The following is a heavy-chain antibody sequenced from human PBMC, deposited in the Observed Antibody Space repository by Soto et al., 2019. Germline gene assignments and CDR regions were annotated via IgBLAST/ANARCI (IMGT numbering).Heavy chain of an antibody. Sequence: QVQLVESGGGVVQPGRSLRLSCAACGFTFRNYGMHWVRQAPGKGREWLAGIWYDGSNKYYADSVKGRFTISRDISKNTLYLEMNSLRDEDTAVYYCARDVRSRRYDLWGQGTLVIVSS. D-gene: IGHD3-10*02. CDR3: ARDVRSRRYDL. CDR1: GFTFRNYG. J-gene: IGHJ5*02. V-gene: IGHV3-33*01. CDR2: IWYDGSNK.